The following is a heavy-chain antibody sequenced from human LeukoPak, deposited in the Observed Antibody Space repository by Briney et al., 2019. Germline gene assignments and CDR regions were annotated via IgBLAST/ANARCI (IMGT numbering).Heavy chain of an antibody. D-gene: IGHD6-13*01. CDR3: ARDLRMSGWATLYSSSWYGMDV. V-gene: IGHV3-30*07. CDR2: ISYDGSNK. J-gene: IGHJ6*02. CDR1: GFTFSSYA. Sequence: GRSLRLSCAASGFTFSSYAMHWVRQAPGKGLEWVAVISYDGSNKYYADSVKGRFTISRDNAKNSLYLQMNSLRAEDTAVYYCARDLRMSGWATLYSSSWYGMDVWGQGTTVTVSS.